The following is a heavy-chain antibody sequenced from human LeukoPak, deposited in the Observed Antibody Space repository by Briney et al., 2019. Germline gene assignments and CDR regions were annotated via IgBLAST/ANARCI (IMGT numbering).Heavy chain of an antibody. CDR3: ARVEHDSSGYSWGSNWFDP. Sequence: SETLSLTCTVSGGSISSYYWSWIRQPAGKGLEWIGRIYTSGSTNYNPSLKSRVTMSVDTSKNQFSLKLSSVTAADTAVYYCARVEHDSSGYSWGSNWFDPWGQGTLVTVSS. CDR1: GGSISSYY. CDR2: IYTSGST. D-gene: IGHD3-22*01. J-gene: IGHJ5*02. V-gene: IGHV4-4*07.